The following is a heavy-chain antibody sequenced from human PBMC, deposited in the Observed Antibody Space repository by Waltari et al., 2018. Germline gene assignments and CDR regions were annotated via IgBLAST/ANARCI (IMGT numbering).Heavy chain of an antibody. CDR2: IYYSGST. V-gene: IGHV4-59*01. CDR3: ARQTVGARIDP. CDR1: GGSIDTSY. Sequence: QVQLQESGPGLVKASETLSLTCTLSGGSIDTSYWMWIRQPPGKGLEWIGHIYYSGSTNYSPSLKGRVTISVDTSKNQFSLRLRSVTAADTAVYYCARQTVGARIDPWGQGTLVTVSS. D-gene: IGHD1-26*01. J-gene: IGHJ5*02.